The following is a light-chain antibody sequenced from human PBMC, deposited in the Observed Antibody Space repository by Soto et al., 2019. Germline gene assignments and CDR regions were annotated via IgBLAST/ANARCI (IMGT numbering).Light chain of an antibody. V-gene: IGKV3-15*01. CDR3: QQYINWPPTYT. J-gene: IGKJ2*01. CDR1: QSISSN. Sequence: EIVMTQSPATLSVSPGERATLSCRASQSISSNLAWYQQKPGQAPSLLIYSASTRDTGIPARFSGSGSETEFTLTISSLQSEDVAVYYCQQYINWPPTYTFGQGTKLEIK. CDR2: SAS.